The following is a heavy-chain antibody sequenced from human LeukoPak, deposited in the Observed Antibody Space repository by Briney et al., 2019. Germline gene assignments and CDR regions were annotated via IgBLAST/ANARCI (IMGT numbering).Heavy chain of an antibody. D-gene: IGHD1-26*01. CDR1: GGSFSAYY. CDR3: ARENSGSYREFDY. J-gene: IGHJ4*02. V-gene: IGHV4-59*12. Sequence: SETLSLTCAVYGGSFSAYYWSWIRQPPGKGLEWIGYIYYSGRTNYNASLKSRVSMSVDTSKNQFSLKLSSVTAADTAVFYCARENSGSYREFDYWGQGTLVTVSS. CDR2: IYYSGRT.